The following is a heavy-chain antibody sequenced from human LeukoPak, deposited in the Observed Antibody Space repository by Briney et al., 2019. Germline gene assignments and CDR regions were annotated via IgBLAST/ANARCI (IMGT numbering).Heavy chain of an antibody. Sequence: QPGGSLRLSCAASGFTFSSYAMHWVRQAPGKGLEYVSAISSNGGSTYYANSVKGRFTISRDNSKNTLYLQMGSLRAEDTAVYYCVCRPPSLWFGDPEYYFDYWGQGTLVTVSS. J-gene: IGHJ4*02. CDR2: ISSNGGST. D-gene: IGHD3-10*01. V-gene: IGHV3-64*01. CDR3: VCRPPSLWFGDPEYYFDY. CDR1: GFTFSSYA.